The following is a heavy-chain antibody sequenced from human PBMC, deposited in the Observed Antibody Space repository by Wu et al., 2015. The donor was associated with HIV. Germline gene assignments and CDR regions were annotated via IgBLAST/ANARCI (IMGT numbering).Heavy chain of an antibody. CDR2: ISPNSGDT. V-gene: IGHV1-2*02. Sequence: QVQLVQSGAEVKMPGASVKVSCKASGYTFTVYYIHWVRQAPGQGLEWLGWISPNSGDTNYAQKFQGRVTMTRDTSISTAYMELSRLRSDDTAVYYCARWXPSWNNYYPSYYFDYWGQGALVTVSS. D-gene: IGHD3-10*01. CDR1: GYTFTVYY. CDR3: ARWXPSWNNYYPSYYFDY. J-gene: IGHJ4*02.